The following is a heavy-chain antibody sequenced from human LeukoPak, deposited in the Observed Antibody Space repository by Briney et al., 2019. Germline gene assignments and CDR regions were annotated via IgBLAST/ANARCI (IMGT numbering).Heavy chain of an antibody. CDR1: GYTFTSYY. J-gene: IGHJ6*03. CDR2: INPNSGGT. D-gene: IGHD2-15*01. CDR3: ARDGMVEYYYYYMDV. Sequence: ASVKVSCKASGYTFTSYYMHWVRQAPGQGLEWMGWINPNSGGTNYAQKFQGRVTMTRDTSISTAYMELSRLRSDDTAVYYCARDGMVEYYYYYMDVWAKGPRSPSP. V-gene: IGHV1-2*02.